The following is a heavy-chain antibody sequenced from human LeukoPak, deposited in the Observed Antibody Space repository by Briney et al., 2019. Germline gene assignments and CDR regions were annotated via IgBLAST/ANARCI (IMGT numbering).Heavy chain of an antibody. CDR1: GFTFSSYS. V-gene: IGHV3-30*03. J-gene: IGHJ6*03. Sequence: GGSLRLSCAASGFTFSSYSMNWVRQAPGKGLEWVAVISYDGSNKYYADSVKGRFTISRDNAKNSLYLQMNSLRAEDTAVYYCASRYSSSWYYYYYYMDVWGKGTTVTVSS. CDR2: ISYDGSNK. CDR3: ASRYSSSWYYYYYYMDV. D-gene: IGHD6-13*01.